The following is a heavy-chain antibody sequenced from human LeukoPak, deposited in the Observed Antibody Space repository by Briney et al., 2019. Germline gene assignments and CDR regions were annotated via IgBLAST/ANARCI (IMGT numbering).Heavy chain of an antibody. V-gene: IGHV3-30*19. D-gene: IGHD3-3*01. CDR1: GFTFSSYG. Sequence: GGSLRLSCAASGFTFSSYGIHWVRQAPGKGLEWVTFISYDGSNKYHADSVKGRFTISRDNSKNTVYLQMNSLRAEDTAVYYCARDGGRNNDYWGQGILVTVSS. CDR2: ISYDGSNK. CDR3: ARDGGRNNDY. J-gene: IGHJ4*02.